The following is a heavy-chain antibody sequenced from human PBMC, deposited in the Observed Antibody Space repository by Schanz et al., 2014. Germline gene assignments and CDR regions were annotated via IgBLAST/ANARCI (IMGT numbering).Heavy chain of an antibody. CDR1: GGTFSSYT. CDR3: VRDKKGFVAVAGRAPFDY. V-gene: IGHV1-69*08. CDR2: IIPILGIA. J-gene: IGHJ4*02. Sequence: QVQLVQSEAEVKKPGSSVKVSCKASGGTFSSYTISWVRQAPGQGLEWMGRIIPILGIANYAQNFQGRVTITADKSTSTAYMELTSLRSEDTAVYYCVRDKKGFVAVAGRAPFDYWGQGTLVTVSS. D-gene: IGHD6-19*01.